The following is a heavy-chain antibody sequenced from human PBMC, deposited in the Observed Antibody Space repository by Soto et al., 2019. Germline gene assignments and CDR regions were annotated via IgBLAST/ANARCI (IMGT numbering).Heavy chain of an antibody. D-gene: IGHD2-2*01. CDR3: ARAREVDYCYYGMDV. CDR2: IIPIFGTA. V-gene: IGHV1-69*13. CDR1: GGTFSSYA. J-gene: IGHJ6*02. Sequence: ASVKVSCKASGGTFSSYAISWVRQAPGQGLEWMGGIIPIFGTANYAQKFQGRVTITADESTSTAYMELSSLRSEDTAVYYCARAREVDYCYYGMDVWGQGTTVTVSS.